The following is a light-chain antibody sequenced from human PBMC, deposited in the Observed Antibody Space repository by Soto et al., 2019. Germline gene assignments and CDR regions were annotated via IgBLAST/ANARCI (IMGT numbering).Light chain of an antibody. V-gene: IGLV2-14*01. CDR2: DVS. J-gene: IGLJ1*01. CDR3: SSYLGSSTLSGV. Sequence: QSALTQPASVSVSPGQWITVSCNGTTSDVGGYDYVAWYQQHPGKAPKLMIYDVSSRPSGVSNRFSGSKSGNTASLTISGLQAEDEADYYCSSYLGSSTLSGVFGTGTKVTV. CDR1: TSDVGGYDY.